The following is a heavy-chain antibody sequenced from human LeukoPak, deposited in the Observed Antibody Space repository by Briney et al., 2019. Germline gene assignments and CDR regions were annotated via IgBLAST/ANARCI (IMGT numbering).Heavy chain of an antibody. Sequence: SETLSLTCTVSGGSISSYYWSWIRQPPGKGLEWIGYIYYSGSTNYNPSLKSRVTISVDTSKNQFSLKLSSVTAADTAVYYCASTPSSGYYSYFDYWGQGTLVTASS. V-gene: IGHV4-59*01. CDR2: IYYSGST. D-gene: IGHD3-22*01. CDR3: ASTPSSGYYSYFDY. CDR1: GGSISSYY. J-gene: IGHJ4*02.